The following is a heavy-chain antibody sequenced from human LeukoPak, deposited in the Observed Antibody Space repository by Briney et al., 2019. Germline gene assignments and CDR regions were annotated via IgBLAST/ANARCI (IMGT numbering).Heavy chain of an antibody. CDR2: IRYDGSNK. Sequence: GGSLRLSCAASGFTFSSYGMHWVRQAPGKGLEWVAFIRYDGSNKYYADSVMGRFTISRDNSKNTLYLQMNSLRAEDTAVYYCARPTSATVTTYFDYWGQGTLVTVSS. CDR1: GFTFSSYG. V-gene: IGHV3-30*02. CDR3: ARPTSATVTTYFDY. J-gene: IGHJ4*02. D-gene: IGHD4-17*01.